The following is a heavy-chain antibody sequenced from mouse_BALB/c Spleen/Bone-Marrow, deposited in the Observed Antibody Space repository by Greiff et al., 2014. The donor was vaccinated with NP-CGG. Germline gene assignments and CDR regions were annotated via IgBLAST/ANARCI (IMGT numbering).Heavy chain of an antibody. J-gene: IGHJ4*01. V-gene: IGHV5-17*02. D-gene: IGHD2-3*01. Sequence: EVNVVESGGGLVQPGGSRELSCAASGFTFSSFGMHWLRQAPEKGLEWVAYISTGSSTIYYADTVKGRFTISRDNPKNTLFLQMTSLRSEDTAMYYCARSDGAMDYWGQGTSVTVSS. CDR3: ARSDGAMDY. CDR2: ISTGSSTI. CDR1: GFTFSSFG.